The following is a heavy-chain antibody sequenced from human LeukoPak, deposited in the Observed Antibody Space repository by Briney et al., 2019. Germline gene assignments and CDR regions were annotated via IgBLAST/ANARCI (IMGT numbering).Heavy chain of an antibody. Sequence: PGGSLRLSCAASGFTVSNNYMSWVRQAPGKGLEWVGRIKSKTDGETTDYAAPVKGRFTISRDDSKNTLYLQMDSLKTEDTAVYYCTTANNGWYGANWGQGTLVTVSS. CDR3: TTANNGWYGAN. V-gene: IGHV3-15*01. D-gene: IGHD6-19*01. J-gene: IGHJ4*02. CDR1: GFTVSNNY. CDR2: IKSKTDGETT.